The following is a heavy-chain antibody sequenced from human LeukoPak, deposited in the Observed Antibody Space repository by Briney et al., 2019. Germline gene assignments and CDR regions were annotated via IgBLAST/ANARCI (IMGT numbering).Heavy chain of an antibody. CDR3: ATQTVTRVY. J-gene: IGHJ4*02. Sequence: GGSLRLSCAASGFTFSSYAMSWVRQAPGKGLEWVSASSGSGGSTYYADSVKGRFTISRDNSKNTLYLQMNNLRVEDTAVYYCATQTVTRVYWGQGTLVTVSS. CDR2: SSGSGGST. V-gene: IGHV3-23*01. D-gene: IGHD4-17*01. CDR1: GFTFSSYA.